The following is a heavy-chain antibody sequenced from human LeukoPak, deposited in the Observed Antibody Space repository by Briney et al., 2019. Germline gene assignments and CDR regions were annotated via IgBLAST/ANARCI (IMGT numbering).Heavy chain of an antibody. D-gene: IGHD3-16*01. CDR1: GGSISSSSYY. V-gene: IGHV4-39*07. J-gene: IGHJ5*02. CDR3: ARDLWGKLRLVETNWFDP. Sequence: SETLSLTCTVSGGSISSSSYYWGWIRQPPGKGLEWIGSIYYSGSTYYNPSLKSRVTISVDTSKNQFSLKLSSVTAADTAVYYCARDLWGKLRLVETNWFDPWGQGTLVTVSS. CDR2: IYYSGST.